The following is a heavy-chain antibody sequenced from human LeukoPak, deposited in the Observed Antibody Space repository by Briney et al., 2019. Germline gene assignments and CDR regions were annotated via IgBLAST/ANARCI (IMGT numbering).Heavy chain of an antibody. CDR3: AKDLGTNYYYYMDV. Sequence: PGGSLRLSCAASGFTFSSYGMHWVRQAPGKGLEWVAFIRYDGSNKYYADSVKGRFTFSRDNSKNTLYLQMNSLRAEDTGVYYCAKDLGTNYYYYMDVWGKGTTVTVSS. J-gene: IGHJ6*03. V-gene: IGHV3-30*02. CDR2: IRYDGSNK. CDR1: GFTFSSYG. D-gene: IGHD1-26*01.